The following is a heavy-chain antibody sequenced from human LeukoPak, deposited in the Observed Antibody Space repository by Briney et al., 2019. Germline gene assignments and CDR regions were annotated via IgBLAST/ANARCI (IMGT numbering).Heavy chain of an antibody. V-gene: IGHV4-59*08. D-gene: IGHD3-22*01. J-gene: IGHJ4*02. CDR2: IYYSGST. Sequence: SETLSLTCTVSGGSISSYYWSWIRQPPGKGLEWIGYIYYSGSTSYNPSLKSRVTISVDTSKNQFSLKLSSVTAADTAVYYCARHEGGRDYYDSSGYYHSPFDYWGQGTLVTVSS. CDR1: GGSISSYY. CDR3: ARHEGGRDYYDSSGYYHSPFDY.